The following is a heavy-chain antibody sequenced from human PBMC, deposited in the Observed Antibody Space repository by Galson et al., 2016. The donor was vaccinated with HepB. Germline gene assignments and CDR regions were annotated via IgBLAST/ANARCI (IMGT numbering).Heavy chain of an antibody. CDR2: IYYSGST. V-gene: IGHV4-59*01. Sequence: TVSGGSISGFYWSWIRQPPGRGLEWIGYIYYSGSTSYNPSLKSRVTMSVDTSKNQLSLKLSYVTAADTAVYYCARDGSGGYCSGGGCYSLNLWGQGTLVTVSS. CDR1: GGSISGFY. D-gene: IGHD2-15*01. J-gene: IGHJ4*02. CDR3: ARDGSGGYCSGGGCYSLNL.